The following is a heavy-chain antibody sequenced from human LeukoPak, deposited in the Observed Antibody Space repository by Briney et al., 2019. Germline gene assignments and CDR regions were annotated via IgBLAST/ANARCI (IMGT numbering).Heavy chain of an antibody. V-gene: IGHV3-7*01. J-gene: IGHJ4*02. CDR2: INKDGSEV. CDR1: GFIFSSYW. CDR3: VRDLSLTSGSN. Sequence: GGSLRLSCAGSGFIFSSYWMGWVRQAPGKGLEWVANINKDGSEVNYVGSMKGRFTISRDNAKNSLYLQMNSLRAEDTAVYYCVRDLSLTSGSNWGQGTLVTVS. D-gene: IGHD1-26*01.